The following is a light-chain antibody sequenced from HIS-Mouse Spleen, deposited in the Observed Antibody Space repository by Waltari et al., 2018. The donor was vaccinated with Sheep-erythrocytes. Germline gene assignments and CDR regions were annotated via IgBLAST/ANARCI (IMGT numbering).Light chain of an antibody. CDR2: EVS. Sequence: QSALTQPASVSGSPGQSITISCTGTSSDVGGYNYVSWYQQHPGKAPNLMIYEVSNRPSGVSNRFSGSKSGNTASLTISGLQAEDEADYYCCSYAGSYNHVFATGTKVTVL. CDR1: SSDVGGYNY. CDR3: CSYAGSYNHV. V-gene: IGLV2-14*01. J-gene: IGLJ1*01.